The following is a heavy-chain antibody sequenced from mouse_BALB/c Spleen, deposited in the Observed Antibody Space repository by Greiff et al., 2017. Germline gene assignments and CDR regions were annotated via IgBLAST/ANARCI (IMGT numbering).Heavy chain of an antibody. Sequence: EVKLQESGPELVKPGASVKMSCKASGYTFTSYVMHWVKQKPGQGLEWIGYINPYNDGTKYNEKFKGKATLTSDKSSSTAYMELSSLTSEDSAVYYCAREGVRGGFAYWGQGTLVTVSA. CDR1: GYTFTSYV. J-gene: IGHJ3*01. V-gene: IGHV1-14*01. CDR3: AREGVRGGFAY. D-gene: IGHD1-1*01. CDR2: INPYNDGT.